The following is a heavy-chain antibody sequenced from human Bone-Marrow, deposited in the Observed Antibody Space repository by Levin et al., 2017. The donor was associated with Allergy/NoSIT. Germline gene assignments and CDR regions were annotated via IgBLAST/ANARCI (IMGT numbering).Heavy chain of an antibody. CDR2: ISDNSYTT. D-gene: IGHD2-15*01. CDR1: GFTFSRYA. CDR3: AKDPPAILGWYFDI. Sequence: RGESLKISCAASGFTFSRYAMSWVRQAPGKGPEWVSFISDNSYTTHYADSVKGRFTISRDNSKKMLYLQMNSLRAEDTAIYYCAKDPPAILGWYFDIWGRGTLVVVSS. V-gene: IGHV3-23*01. J-gene: IGHJ2*01.